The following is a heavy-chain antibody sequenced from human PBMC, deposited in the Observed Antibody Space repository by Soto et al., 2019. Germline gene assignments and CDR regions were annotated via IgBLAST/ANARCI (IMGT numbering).Heavy chain of an antibody. Sequence: QMQPVQSGPEVKKPGTSVKVSCKASGFTFTSSAVQWVRQARGQRLEWIGWIVVGSGNTNYAQKFQERVTITRDMSTSTAYMELSSLRSEDTAVYYCAADTKYGDYIPTDAFDIWGQGTMVTVSS. J-gene: IGHJ3*02. CDR3: AADTKYGDYIPTDAFDI. V-gene: IGHV1-58*01. D-gene: IGHD4-17*01. CDR1: GFTFTSSA. CDR2: IVVGSGNT.